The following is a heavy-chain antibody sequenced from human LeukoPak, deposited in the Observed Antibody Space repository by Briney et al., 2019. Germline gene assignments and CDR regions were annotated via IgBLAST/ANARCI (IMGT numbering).Heavy chain of an antibody. Sequence: PGGSLRLSCAASGFTFSSYGMHWVRQAPGKGLERVAVISYDGSNKYYADSVKGRFTISRDNSKNTLYLQMNSLRAEDTAVYYCAKDGGYDYLWRGTRDYFDYWGQGTLVTVSS. D-gene: IGHD5-12*01. CDR1: GFTFSSYG. J-gene: IGHJ4*02. V-gene: IGHV3-30*18. CDR2: ISYDGSNK. CDR3: AKDGGYDYLWRGTRDYFDY.